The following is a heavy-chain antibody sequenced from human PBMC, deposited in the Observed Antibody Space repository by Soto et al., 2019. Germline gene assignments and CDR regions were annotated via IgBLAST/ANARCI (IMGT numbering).Heavy chain of an antibody. D-gene: IGHD3-22*01. CDR1: GYTFTGYY. V-gene: IGHV1-2*04. CDR2: INPNSGGT. Sequence: QVQLVQSGAEVKKPGASVKVSCKASGYTFTGYYMHWVRQAPGQGLAWMGWINPNSGGTNYAQKFQGWVTMTRDTSISTAYMELSRLRSDDTAVYYCARDSSGYYYVGYAFDIWGQGTMVTVSS. CDR3: ARDSSGYYYVGYAFDI. J-gene: IGHJ3*02.